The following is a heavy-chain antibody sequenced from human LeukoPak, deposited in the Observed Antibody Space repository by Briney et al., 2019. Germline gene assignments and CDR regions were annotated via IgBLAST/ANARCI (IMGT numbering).Heavy chain of an antibody. CDR2: INPNSGGT. CDR3: AIGGTRRAGVDY. CDR1: GYTFTGYH. V-gene: IGHV1-2*02. D-gene: IGHD3-3*01. Sequence: ASVKVSCKASGYTFTGYHIHWVRQAPGQGLEWMGMINPNSGGTTYAQKFQGRVTMTRDTSTSTVYTELSSLRSEDTAVYYCAIGGTRRAGVDYWGQGTLVTVSS. J-gene: IGHJ4*02.